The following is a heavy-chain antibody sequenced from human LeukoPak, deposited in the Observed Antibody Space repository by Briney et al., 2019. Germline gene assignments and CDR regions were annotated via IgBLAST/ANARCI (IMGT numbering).Heavy chain of an antibody. V-gene: IGHV3-64D*09. CDR3: VKDKVGAGDY. J-gene: IGHJ4*02. CDR1: GLTFNLCA. CDR2: ITSNGGLT. Sequence: PGGSLTLPCSAWGLTFNLCAMHWPRQAPGKGLEYVSSITSNGGLTYYADSVKGRFTISRDNSKNTLYLQVSSLRADDTAVYYCVKDKVGAGDYWGQGTLVTVSS. D-gene: IGHD1-26*01.